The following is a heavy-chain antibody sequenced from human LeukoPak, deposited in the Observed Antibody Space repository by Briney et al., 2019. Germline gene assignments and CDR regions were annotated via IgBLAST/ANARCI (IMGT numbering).Heavy chain of an antibody. CDR1: GGSISSSSYY. CDR3: ARVTMGDSSGYYFNWFDP. CDR2: IYYSGST. D-gene: IGHD3-22*01. J-gene: IGHJ5*02. V-gene: IGHV4-39*07. Sequence: SETLSLTCTVSGGSISSSSYYWGWIRQPPGKGLEWIGSIYYSGSTNYNPSLKSRVTISVDTSKNQFSLKLSSVTAADTAVYYCARVTMGDSSGYYFNWFDPWGQGTLVTVSS.